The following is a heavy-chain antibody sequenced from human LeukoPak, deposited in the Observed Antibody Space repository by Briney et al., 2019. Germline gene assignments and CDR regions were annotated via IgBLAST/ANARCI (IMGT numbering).Heavy chain of an antibody. Sequence: ASVKVSCKASGYTFTSYGISWVRQAPGQGLEWMGWINPNSGGTNYAQKFQGRVTMTRDTSISTAYMELSRLRSDDTAVYYCASGLAARHPEVGYWGQGTLVTVSS. CDR2: INPNSGGT. CDR3: ASGLAARHPEVGY. J-gene: IGHJ4*02. CDR1: GYTFTSYG. V-gene: IGHV1-2*02. D-gene: IGHD6-6*01.